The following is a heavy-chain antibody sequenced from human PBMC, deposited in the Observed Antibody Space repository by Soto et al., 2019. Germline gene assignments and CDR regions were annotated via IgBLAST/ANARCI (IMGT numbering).Heavy chain of an antibody. CDR1: GCSVSSSSYY. D-gene: IGHD3-9*01. Sequence: SETLSLTCTVSGCSVSSSSYYWGWVRQPPGKGLEWIGSVYYSGSTFYNPSLESRVTISVDKSKNQFSLKLMSLSAADPAVYFCGRLEGLATISYYFDYWGQGALVTVSS. V-gene: IGHV4-39*01. CDR3: GRLEGLATISYYFDY. J-gene: IGHJ4*02. CDR2: VYYSGST.